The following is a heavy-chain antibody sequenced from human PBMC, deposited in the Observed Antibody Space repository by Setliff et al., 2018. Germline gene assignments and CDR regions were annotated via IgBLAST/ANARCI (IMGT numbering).Heavy chain of an antibody. CDR3: ARDLWYSGSYEAFDI. CDR1: GASMRSGTFY. CDR2: ISYSGNT. J-gene: IGHJ3*02. D-gene: IGHD1-26*01. V-gene: IGHV4-31*03. Sequence: SETLSLTCTVSGASMRSGTFYWSWIRLHPGKGLEWIGYISYSGNTYYNPSFEGRLALSVDASMNQFSLRLSSVTAADTAVYYCARDLWYSGSYEAFDIWGQGTMVTVSS.